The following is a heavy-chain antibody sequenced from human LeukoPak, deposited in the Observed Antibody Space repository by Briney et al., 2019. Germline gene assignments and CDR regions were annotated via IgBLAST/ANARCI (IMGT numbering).Heavy chain of an antibody. D-gene: IGHD3-10*01. J-gene: IGHJ3*02. CDR2: INTNTGNP. CDR1: GYTFTSYA. V-gene: IGHV7-4-1*02. Sequence: ASVKVSCKASGYTFTSYAMNWVRQAPGQGLEWMGWINTNTGNPTYAQGFTGRFVFSLDTSVSTAYLQISSLKAEDTAVYYCARDRVPTYYYGSGGAPDAFDIWGQGTMVTVSS. CDR3: ARDRVPTYYYGSGGAPDAFDI.